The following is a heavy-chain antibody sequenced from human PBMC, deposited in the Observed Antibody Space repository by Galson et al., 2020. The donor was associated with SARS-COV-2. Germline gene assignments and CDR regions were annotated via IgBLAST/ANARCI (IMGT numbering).Heavy chain of an antibody. CDR1: GFTFSDYY. D-gene: IGHD3-10*01. V-gene: IGHV3-11*01. Sequence: NSGGSLRLSCAASGFTFSDYYMSWIRQAPGKGLEWVSYISSSGSTIYYADSVKGRFTISRDNAKNSLYLQMNSLRAEDTAVYYCARVFNQLLWFGELLGGMDVWGQGTTVTVSS. CDR2: ISSSGSTI. J-gene: IGHJ6*02. CDR3: ARVFNQLLWFGELLGGMDV.